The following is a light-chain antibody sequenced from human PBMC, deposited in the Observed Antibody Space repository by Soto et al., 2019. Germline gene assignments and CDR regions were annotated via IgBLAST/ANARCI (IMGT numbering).Light chain of an antibody. CDR3: QQYNSAPLT. Sequence: DIQMTQPPSSLSASVGAGVTTPCRAIKGISNGLAWNQHKQGKVPKLLMYAACTLQSGVPSRFSGSGSGADFTLTLSSLQPEDVATYYCQQYNSAPLTFGGGTKVEIK. CDR1: KGISNG. J-gene: IGKJ4*01. V-gene: IGKV1-27*01. CDR2: AAC.